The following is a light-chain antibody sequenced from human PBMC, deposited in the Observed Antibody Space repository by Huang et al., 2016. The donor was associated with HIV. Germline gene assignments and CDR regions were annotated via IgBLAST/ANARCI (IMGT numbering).Light chain of an antibody. CDR3: QHYDSLPYT. CDR2: DAS. Sequence: DIQMTQSPSSLAASVGDRVTITCQASQDITKFLNCYQQKPGQPPKLLMYDASTLETGVPSRFSGSGSGTHFSFTISSLQPEDFAIYYCQHYDSLPYTFGQGTKLEIK. CDR1: QDITKF. J-gene: IGKJ2*01. V-gene: IGKV1-33*01.